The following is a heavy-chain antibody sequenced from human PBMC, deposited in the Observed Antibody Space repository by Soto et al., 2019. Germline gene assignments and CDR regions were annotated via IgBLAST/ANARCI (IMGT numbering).Heavy chain of an antibody. Sequence: PVGSLRLSCAASGFTVSSNYMSWVRQAPGKGLEWVSVIYSGGSTYYADSVKGRFTISRDNSKNTLYLQMNSLRAEDTAVYYCARAGSSGYYYYYGMDVWGQGTTVTVSS. J-gene: IGHJ6*02. CDR2: IYSGGST. D-gene: IGHD3-22*01. V-gene: IGHV3-53*01. CDR1: GFTVSSNY. CDR3: ARAGSSGYYYYYGMDV.